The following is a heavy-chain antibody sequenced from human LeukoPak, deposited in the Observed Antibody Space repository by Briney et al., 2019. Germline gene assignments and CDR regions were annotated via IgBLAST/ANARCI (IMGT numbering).Heavy chain of an antibody. CDR3: AKGRGWNPDWFDP. V-gene: IGHV3-23*01. CDR2: ISGGAGSA. CDR1: GFTFSTYS. J-gene: IGHJ5*01. D-gene: IGHD1-1*01. Sequence: PGGSLRLSCAASGFTFSTYSMNWVRQAPGKGLEWVSGISGGAGSAYYAESVKGRFTISRDNSKDTLYLQMNSLRAEDTAIYYCAKGRGWNPDWFDPWGQGNLVTVSS.